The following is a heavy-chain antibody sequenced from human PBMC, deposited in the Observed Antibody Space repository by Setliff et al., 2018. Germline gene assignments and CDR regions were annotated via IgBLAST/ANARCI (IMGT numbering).Heavy chain of an antibody. D-gene: IGHD1-26*01. J-gene: IGHJ4*02. CDR1: GYRFSTYW. V-gene: IGHV5-51*01. Sequence: PGESLKISCKGSGYRFSTYWIGWVCQMPGKGLEWMGIIYPGDSDTRYSPAFQGQVTISVDKSINTAYLQWGSLKASDTAMYYCAASGTYFPFDYWGQGTLVTVSS. CDR2: IYPGDSDT. CDR3: AASGTYFPFDY.